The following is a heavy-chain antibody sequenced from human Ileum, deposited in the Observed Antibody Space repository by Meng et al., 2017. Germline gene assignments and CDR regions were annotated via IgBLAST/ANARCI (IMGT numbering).Heavy chain of an antibody. CDR3: AKDYSSGWYQMVTYFDS. J-gene: IGHJ4*02. D-gene: IGHD6-19*01. CDR1: GFTFSDYV. V-gene: IGHV3-23*01. CDR2: IRGSGGYT. Sequence: GESLRLSCAASGFTFSDYVMSWVRQAPGKGLEWVSGIRGSGGYTYYVDSVKGRFTISRDNSKNTLSLQMNSLRADDTAIYYCAKDYSSGWYQMVTYFDSWGQGTLVTVSS.